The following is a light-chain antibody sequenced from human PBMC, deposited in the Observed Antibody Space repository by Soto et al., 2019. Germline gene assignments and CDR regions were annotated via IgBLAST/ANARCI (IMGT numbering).Light chain of an antibody. CDR2: STN. CDR3: VLYMGSGIGV. CDR1: SGSVSTSYY. V-gene: IGLV8-61*01. J-gene: IGLJ3*02. Sequence: QAVVTQEPSFSVSPGGTVTLTCGLSSGSVSTSYYPSWYQQTPGQGPRTLIYSTNTRSSGVPDRFSGSILGNKAALTITGAQADDESDYYCVLYMGSGIGVFGGGTKLTVL.